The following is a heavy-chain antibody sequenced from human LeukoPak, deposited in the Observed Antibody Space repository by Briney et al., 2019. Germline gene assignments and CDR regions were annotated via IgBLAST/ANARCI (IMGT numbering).Heavy chain of an antibody. D-gene: IGHD5-24*01. CDR2: ISSSSSYI. J-gene: IGHJ4*02. V-gene: IGHV3-21*01. CDR1: GFTFSSYS. CDR3: ARDPEMATTLFDY. Sequence: GESLRLSCAASGFTFSSYSMNWVRQAPGKGLEWVSSISSSSSYIYYADSVKGRFTISRDNAKNSLYLQMNSLRAEDTAVYYCARDPEMATTLFDYWGQGTLVTVSS.